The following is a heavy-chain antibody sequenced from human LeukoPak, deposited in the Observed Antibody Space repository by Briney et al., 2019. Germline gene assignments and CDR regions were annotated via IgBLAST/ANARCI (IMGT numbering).Heavy chain of an antibody. CDR2: IGGSGVST. D-gene: IGHD5-24*01. J-gene: IGHJ4*02. Sequence: PGGSLRLSCAASGFTFSIYAMSWVRQAPGKGLEWVSAIGGSGVSTYYADSVKGRFTISRDNAKNSLYLQMNSLRAEDTAVYYCARRTDGYNGGDYFDYWGQGTLVTVSS. V-gene: IGHV3-23*01. CDR1: GFTFSIYA. CDR3: ARRTDGYNGGDYFDY.